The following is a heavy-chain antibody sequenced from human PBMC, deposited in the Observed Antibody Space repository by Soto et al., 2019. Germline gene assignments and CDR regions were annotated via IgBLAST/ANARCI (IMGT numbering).Heavy chain of an antibody. V-gene: IGHV6-1*01. CDR1: GDSVSSNSAA. D-gene: IGHD1-7*01. Sequence: SQTLSLTCVISGDSVSSNSAAWNWIRQSPSRGLEWLGRTYYRSRWYNDYAVSVRSPITVNADTSKNQFSLRLNSVTPEDTAVYYCAGTSSLQSYYMDVWDKGTTVTVSS. CDR3: AGTSSLQSYYMDV. J-gene: IGHJ6*03. CDR2: TYYRSRWYN.